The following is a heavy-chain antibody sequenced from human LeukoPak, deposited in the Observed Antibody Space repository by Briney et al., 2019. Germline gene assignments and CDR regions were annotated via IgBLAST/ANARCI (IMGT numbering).Heavy chain of an antibody. V-gene: IGHV4-39*07. CDR3: ARGDSSSWYVTYYYYGMDV. J-gene: IGHJ6*02. Sequence: SETLSLTCTVSGGSISSSSYYWSWIRQSPGKGLEWIGEINHSGSTNYNPSLKSRVTISVDTSKNQFSLKLSSVTAADTAVYYCARGDSSSWYVTYYYYGMDVWGQGTTVTVSS. D-gene: IGHD6-13*01. CDR2: INHSGST. CDR1: GGSISSSSYY.